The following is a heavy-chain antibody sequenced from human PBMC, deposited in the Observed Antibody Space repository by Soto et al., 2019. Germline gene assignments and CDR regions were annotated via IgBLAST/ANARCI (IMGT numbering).Heavy chain of an antibody. J-gene: IGHJ4*02. D-gene: IGHD1-1*01. CDR2: ISAYSGDK. CDR1: GYTFTTYD. Sequence: QVQLVQSGAEVRKPGASVKVSCEASGYTFTTYDISWVRQAPGQGLEWLGWISAYSGDKKYAQKFQGRVTMTTDTSTITAYMELRSLRSDDTAIYYCTTTPRGAGTFDYWGQGTLVTVSS. CDR3: TTTPRGAGTFDY. V-gene: IGHV1-18*01.